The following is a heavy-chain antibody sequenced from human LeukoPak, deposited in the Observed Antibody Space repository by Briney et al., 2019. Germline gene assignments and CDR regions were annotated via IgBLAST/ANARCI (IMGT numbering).Heavy chain of an antibody. Sequence: GGYLRLSCAASGFTFSSYWMHWVRQAPGKGLLWVSGLNSDGSSTSYADSVKGRFTISRDNAKNTLYLQMNSMTAEDTAVYYCVKVGNSGPHLGYWGQGTLVTVSS. V-gene: IGHV3-74*01. CDR1: GFTFSSYW. CDR2: LNSDGSST. CDR3: VKVGNSGPHLGY. D-gene: IGHD2-8*02. J-gene: IGHJ4*02.